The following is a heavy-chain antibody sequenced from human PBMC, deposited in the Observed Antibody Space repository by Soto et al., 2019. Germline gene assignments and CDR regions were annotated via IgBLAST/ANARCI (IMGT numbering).Heavy chain of an antibody. CDR3: AHGSHGGSTYFYL. J-gene: IGHJ4*02. Sequence: PSETLSLTCTVSGGSISSGNFYWSWIRQPPGKGLEWIGYIYFSGSTSYSPSLKSRLTISLNTSNNQFSLKLTSVTAADTAVYYFAHGSHGGSTYFYLWCQGALVTVSS. D-gene: IGHD1-26*01. V-gene: IGHV4-30-4*01. CDR1: GGSISSGNFY. CDR2: IYFSGST.